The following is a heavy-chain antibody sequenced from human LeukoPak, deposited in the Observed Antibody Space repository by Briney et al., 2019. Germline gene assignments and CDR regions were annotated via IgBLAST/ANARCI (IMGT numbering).Heavy chain of an antibody. CDR2: IRSNTYGGST. CDR3: TRDDFWSGYSYYFDY. J-gene: IGHJ4*02. V-gene: IGHV3-49*04. D-gene: IGHD3-3*01. CDR1: GFTFSDYA. Sequence: GGSLRLPCTSSGFTFSDYAMSWVRQAPGKGLEWVGFIRSNTYGGSTEYAASVKGRFAISRDDSKSIAYLQMNSLKTEDTAVYYCTRDDFWSGYSYYFDYWGQGTLVTVSS.